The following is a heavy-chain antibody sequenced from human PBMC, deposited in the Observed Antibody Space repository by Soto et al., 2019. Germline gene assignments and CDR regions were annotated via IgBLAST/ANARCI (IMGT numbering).Heavy chain of an antibody. CDR1: GFTFSSYG. J-gene: IGHJ6*03. CDR3: AKDYYDFWSGYYRAYYYYYMDV. V-gene: IGHV3-30*18. D-gene: IGHD3-3*01. Sequence: GGSLRLSCAASGFTFSSYGMHWVRQAPGKGLEWVAVISYDGSNKYYADSVKGRFTISRDNSKNTLYLQMNSLRAEDTAVYYCAKDYYDFWSGYYRAYYYYYMDVWGKGTTVTVSS. CDR2: ISYDGSNK.